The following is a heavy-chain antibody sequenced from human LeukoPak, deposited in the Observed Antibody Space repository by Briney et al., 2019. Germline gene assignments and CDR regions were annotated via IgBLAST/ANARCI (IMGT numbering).Heavy chain of an antibody. Sequence: GGSLRLSCAASGFTFSSYWMSWVRQAPGKGLEWVANIKQDGSEKYYVDSVKGRFTISRDNAKNSLYLQMNSLRAEDTALYYCARDRDYGDYYYHYYMDVWGKGTTVTVSS. V-gene: IGHV3-7*03. CDR2: IKQDGSEK. CDR1: GFTFSSYW. D-gene: IGHD4-17*01. J-gene: IGHJ6*03. CDR3: ARDRDYGDYYYHYYMDV.